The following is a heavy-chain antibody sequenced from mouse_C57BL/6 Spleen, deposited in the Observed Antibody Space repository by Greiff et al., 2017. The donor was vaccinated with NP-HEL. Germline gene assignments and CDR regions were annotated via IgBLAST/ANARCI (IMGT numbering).Heavy chain of an antibody. CDR1: GYAFSSYW. Sequence: LVESGAELVKPGASVKISCKASGYAFSSYWMNWVKQRPGKGLEWIGQIYPGDGDTNYNGKFKGKATLTADKSSSTAYMQLSSLTSEDSAVYFCARGALYYAMDYWGQGTSVTVSS. CDR2: IYPGDGDT. J-gene: IGHJ4*01. V-gene: IGHV1-80*01. CDR3: ARGALYYAMDY.